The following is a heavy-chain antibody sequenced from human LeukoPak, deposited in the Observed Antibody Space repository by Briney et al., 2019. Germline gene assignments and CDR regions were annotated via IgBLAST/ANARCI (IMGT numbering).Heavy chain of an antibody. D-gene: IGHD3-22*01. CDR1: GGTFSSYA. CDR3: ARARGYYDSSEYYFDY. CDR2: IIPIFGTA. Sequence: SVKVSCKASGGTFSSYAISWVRQAPGQGLEWMGRIIPIFGTANYAQKFQGRVTITTDESTSTAYMELSSLRSEDTAVYYCARARGYYDSSEYYFDYWREGTLVTDSS. J-gene: IGHJ4*02. V-gene: IGHV1-69*05.